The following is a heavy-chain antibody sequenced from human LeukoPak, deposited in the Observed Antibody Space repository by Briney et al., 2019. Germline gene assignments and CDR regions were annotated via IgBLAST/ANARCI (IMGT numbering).Heavy chain of an antibody. Sequence: QSGGSLRLSCVASGFTFNDYTIHWVRQAPGKGLEWVSGVIWNGGTIGYADSVKGRFTISRGNAKNSLFLEMNSLRPDDTALYYCAKDHGGNFYFFDYWGRGTLVTVSS. CDR3: AKDHGGNFYFFDY. CDR2: VIWNGGTI. J-gene: IGHJ4*02. CDR1: GFTFNDYT. V-gene: IGHV3-9*01. D-gene: IGHD4-23*01.